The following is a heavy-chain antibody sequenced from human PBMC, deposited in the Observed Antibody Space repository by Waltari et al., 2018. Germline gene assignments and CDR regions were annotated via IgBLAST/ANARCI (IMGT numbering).Heavy chain of an antibody. CDR3: GKLDYDGNGFPNYFDH. D-gene: IGHD3-22*01. V-gene: IGHV3-23*01. Sequence: EVRLLESGGGLVQPGGSLRLSCAASGFTFSSYAMTWVRQAPGKGLDWVSTISASVGSTYYADSVKGRFTISRDNSKITLYLQMSSLRVEETAIYYCGKLDYDGNGFPNYFDHWGQGTLVTVSS. J-gene: IGHJ4*02. CDR1: GFTFSSYA. CDR2: ISASVGST.